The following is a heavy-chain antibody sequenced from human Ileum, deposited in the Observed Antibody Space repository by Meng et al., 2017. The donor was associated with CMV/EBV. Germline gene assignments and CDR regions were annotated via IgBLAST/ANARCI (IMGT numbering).Heavy chain of an antibody. CDR3: ARGGLYSNSKVDY. CDR2: IIPILGIA. D-gene: IGHD6-6*01. Sequence: SVKVSCKASGGTFSSYTISWVRQAPGQGLEWMGRIIPILGIANYAQKFQGRVTITADKSTSTAYMELRSLRSDDTAVYYCARGGLYSNSKVDYWGQGTLVTVSS. J-gene: IGHJ4*02. CDR1: GGTFSSYT. V-gene: IGHV1-69*02.